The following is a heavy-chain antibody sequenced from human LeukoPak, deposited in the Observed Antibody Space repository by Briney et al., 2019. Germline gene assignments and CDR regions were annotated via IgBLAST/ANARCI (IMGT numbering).Heavy chain of an antibody. CDR2: ITGSGSGI. CDR1: GFTFSNYA. V-gene: IGHV3-23*01. J-gene: IGHJ4*02. Sequence: GGSLRLSCAASGFTFSNYAMSWVRQAPGKGLEWVSAITGSGSGIYYADSMKSRFTISRDNSKNALYLQINSLRAEDTAVYYCAKWGDYDVLTGYYVSDYWGQGTLVTVSS. CDR3: AKWGDYDVLTGYYVSDY. D-gene: IGHD3-9*01.